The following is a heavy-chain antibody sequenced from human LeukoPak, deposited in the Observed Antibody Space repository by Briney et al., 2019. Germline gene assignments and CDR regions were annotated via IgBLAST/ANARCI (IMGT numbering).Heavy chain of an antibody. CDR3: ARAWGGDSSGYYQGGFDY. J-gene: IGHJ4*02. CDR1: GGTFSTYS. V-gene: IGHV1-69*05. D-gene: IGHD3-22*01. CDR2: IIPIFGTA. Sequence: SVKVSCNASGGTFSTYSISWVRQAPGQGLEWMGRIIPIFGTANYAQKFHGRVTITTDESTNTAYVELSSLTSEDTAVYYCARAWGGDSSGYYQGGFDYWGQGTLVTVSS.